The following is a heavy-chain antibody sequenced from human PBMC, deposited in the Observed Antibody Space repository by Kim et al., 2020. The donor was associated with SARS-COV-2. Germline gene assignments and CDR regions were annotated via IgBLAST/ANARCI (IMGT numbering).Heavy chain of an antibody. D-gene: IGHD3-22*01. Sequence: ASVKVSCKASGYTFTGYYMHWVRQAPGQGLEWMGWINPNSGGTNYAQKFQGRVTMTRDTSISTAYMELSRLRSDDTAVYYCARTYYYDSSGYYSLDAFDIWGQGTMVTVSS. J-gene: IGHJ3*02. CDR2: INPNSGGT. CDR1: GYTFTGYY. V-gene: IGHV1-2*02. CDR3: ARTYYYDSSGYYSLDAFDI.